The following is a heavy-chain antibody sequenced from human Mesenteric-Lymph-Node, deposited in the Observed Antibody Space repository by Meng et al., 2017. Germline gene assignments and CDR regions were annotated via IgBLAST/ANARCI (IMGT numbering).Heavy chain of an antibody. V-gene: IGHV3-48*03. CDR1: GFSFSSYE. CDR2: ISSSGSSM. J-gene: IGHJ3*01. CDR3: ARELYNSFNV. Sequence: GESLKISCAASGFSFSSYEMNWVRQGPGKGLEWVSYISSSGSSMYYADSVKGRFTISRDNAKSSLFLQMNSLRAEDTAVYYCARELYNSFNVWGQGTVVTVSS. D-gene: IGHD3-10*01.